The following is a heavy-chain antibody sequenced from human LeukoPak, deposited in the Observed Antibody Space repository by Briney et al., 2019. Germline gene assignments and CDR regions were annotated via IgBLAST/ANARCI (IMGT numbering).Heavy chain of an antibody. CDR2: IVVGSGNT. Sequence: SVKVSCKASGFTXTSSAVRGVRQARGQRLEWIGWIVVGSGNTNYAQKFQERVTITRDMSTSTAYMELSSLRSEDTAVYYCAADPNSSGWAYWGQGTLVTVSS. J-gene: IGHJ4*02. CDR1: GFTXTSSA. D-gene: IGHD6-19*01. V-gene: IGHV1-58*01. CDR3: AADPNSSGWAY.